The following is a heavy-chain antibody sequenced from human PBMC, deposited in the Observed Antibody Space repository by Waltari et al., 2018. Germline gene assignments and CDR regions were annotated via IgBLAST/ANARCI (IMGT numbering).Heavy chain of an antibody. D-gene: IGHD6-19*01. CDR2: LHYIGDT. J-gene: IGHJ3*02. Sequence: QLQLQESGPGLVEPSETLSLTCTASGDSISNNNYYWRWIRQPQGTGLEWIGSLHYIGDTYYSSSLKSRVIISVDTSNNQFSLRLTSVTAADTAIYFCARNQRGWFDAFDIWGQGTTVTVSS. CDR3: ARNQRGWFDAFDI. CDR1: GDSISNNNYY. V-gene: IGHV4-39*07.